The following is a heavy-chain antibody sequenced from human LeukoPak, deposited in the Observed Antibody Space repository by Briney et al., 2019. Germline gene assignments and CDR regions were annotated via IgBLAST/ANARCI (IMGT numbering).Heavy chain of an antibody. CDR1: GFTFNASA. D-gene: IGHD3-10*01. Sequence: GGSLRLSCAASGFTFNASAMSWVRQAPGKGLEWVSSISGRHTTTYYADSVKGRFSISRDNSENTLYLQMNSLRAEDTAVYYCASQRITMVRGRNADDYWGQGTLVTVSS. CDR3: ASQRITMVRGRNADDY. J-gene: IGHJ4*02. V-gene: IGHV3-23*01. CDR2: ISGRHTTT.